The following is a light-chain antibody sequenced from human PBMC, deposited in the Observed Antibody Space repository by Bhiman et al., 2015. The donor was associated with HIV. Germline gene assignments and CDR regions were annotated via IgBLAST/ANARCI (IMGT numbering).Light chain of an antibody. V-gene: IGLV1-40*01. Sequence: QSVLTQPPSVSGAPGQRVTISCTGSSSNIGTDSGVHWYQQIPGEAPKLIIYDNTQRPSGVPDRFSASKSGTSASLAITGLQAEDEADYYCHSYDTSLSGYVFGTGTNVTVL. CDR2: DNT. CDR3: HSYDTSLSGYV. J-gene: IGLJ1*01. CDR1: SSNIGTDSG.